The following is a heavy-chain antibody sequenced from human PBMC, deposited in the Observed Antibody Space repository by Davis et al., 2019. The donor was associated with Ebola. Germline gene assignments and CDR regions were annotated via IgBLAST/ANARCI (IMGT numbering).Heavy chain of an antibody. Sequence: ASVKVSCKASGYRFNSYGISWVRQAPGQGLEWMGWISGYNGNTKYAPKFQGRVTMTRNTFISTAYMELSSLRSEDTAVYYCARLRFLEWFPAGAFDIWGQGTMVTVSS. J-gene: IGHJ3*02. CDR1: GYRFNSYG. CDR3: ARLRFLEWFPAGAFDI. CDR2: ISGYNGNT. D-gene: IGHD3-3*01. V-gene: IGHV1-18*01.